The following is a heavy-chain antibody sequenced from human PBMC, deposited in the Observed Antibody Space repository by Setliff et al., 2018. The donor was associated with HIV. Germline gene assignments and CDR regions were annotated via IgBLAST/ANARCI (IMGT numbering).Heavy chain of an antibody. CDR1: GFTFINYA. CDR2: ISASRSTI. V-gene: IGHV3-48*01. Sequence: PGGSLRLSCEASGFTFINYAFHWVRQAPGKGPEWLSYISASRSTIYYADSVKGRFTISRDNSKNTLYLQMSSLRADDTAVYYCALANIVSTARWNHWGRGTLVTVSS. CDR3: ALANIVSTARWNH. J-gene: IGHJ5*02. D-gene: IGHD3-16*02.